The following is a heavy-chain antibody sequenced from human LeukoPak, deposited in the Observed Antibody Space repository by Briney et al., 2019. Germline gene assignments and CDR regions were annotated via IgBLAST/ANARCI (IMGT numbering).Heavy chain of an antibody. D-gene: IGHD3-16*02. J-gene: IGHJ4*02. CDR1: GGSISSSSYY. V-gene: IGHV4-39*01. CDR3: ARRFLRLGELSPIDY. Sequence: PSETLSLTCTVSGGSISSSSYYWGWIRQPPGKGLEWIGSIYYSGSTYYNPSLKSRVTTSVDTSKNQFSLKLSSVTAADTAVYYCARRFLRLGELSPIDYWGQGTLVTVSS. CDR2: IYYSGST.